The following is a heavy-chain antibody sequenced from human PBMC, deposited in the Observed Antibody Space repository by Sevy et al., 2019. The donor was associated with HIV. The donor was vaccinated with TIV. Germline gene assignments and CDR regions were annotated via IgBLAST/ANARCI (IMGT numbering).Heavy chain of an antibody. D-gene: IGHD6-13*01. CDR3: ARSRTSSWYVAIDP. Sequence: SETLSLTCTVSGGSISSYYWSWIRQPPGKGLEWIGYIYYSGSTNYNPSLKSRVTISVDTSKNQFSLKLSSVTAADTAVYYCARSRTSSWYVAIDPWGQGTLVTVSS. J-gene: IGHJ5*02. CDR2: IYYSGST. V-gene: IGHV4-59*01. CDR1: GGSISSYY.